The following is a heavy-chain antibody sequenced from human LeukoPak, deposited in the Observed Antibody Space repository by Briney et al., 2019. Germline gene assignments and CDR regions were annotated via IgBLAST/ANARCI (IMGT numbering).Heavy chain of an antibody. CDR2: IYYSGTT. V-gene: IGHV4-39*01. Sequence: SETLPLTCTVSGGSISSTSSYWGWIRQPPGKGLEWIGSIYYSGTTYYNPSLESRVTISVETSKSQFSLRLSSVTAADTAVYYCARYYYDSSGYYYPVDYWGQGTLVTVSS. CDR1: GGSISSTSSY. CDR3: ARYYYDSSGYYYPVDY. J-gene: IGHJ4*02. D-gene: IGHD3-22*01.